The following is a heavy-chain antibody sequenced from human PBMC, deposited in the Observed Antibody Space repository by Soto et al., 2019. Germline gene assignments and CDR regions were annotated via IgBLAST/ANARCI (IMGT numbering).Heavy chain of an antibody. Sequence: QVQLQESGPRLVKPSETLSLTCTVSGGSVSSDSYYWSWLRQPPGKGLEWIGYIYYSGSTNNNPSLRSRVTMSVDTSKNQFSLRLNSVTAADTAVYYCARLDCVSPTCQFDYWGQGTLVTVSS. CDR2: IYYSGST. D-gene: IGHD2-2*01. CDR3: ARLDCVSPTCQFDY. V-gene: IGHV4-61*01. CDR1: GGSVSSDSYY. J-gene: IGHJ4*02.